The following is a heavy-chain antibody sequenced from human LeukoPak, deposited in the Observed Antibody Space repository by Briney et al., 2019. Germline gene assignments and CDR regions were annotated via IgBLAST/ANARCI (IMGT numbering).Heavy chain of an antibody. V-gene: IGHV4-59*01. CDR3: ARVQVRSYGILTGYYSGDYFDY. D-gene: IGHD3-9*01. CDR1: GGSISSYY. Sequence: SETLSLTCTVSGGSISSYYWSWIRQPPGKGLEWIGYIYYSGSTNYNPSLKSRVTISVDTSENQFSLKLSSVTAADTAVYYCARVQVRSYGILTGYYSGDYFDYWGQGSLVTVSS. J-gene: IGHJ4*02. CDR2: IYYSGST.